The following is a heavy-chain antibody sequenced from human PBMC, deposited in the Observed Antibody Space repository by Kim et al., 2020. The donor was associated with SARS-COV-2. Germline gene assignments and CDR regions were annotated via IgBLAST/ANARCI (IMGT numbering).Heavy chain of an antibody. V-gene: IGHV3-23*01. Sequence: FADSVKGRFTVSRDSSKNSLSLQMNSLRADDTAVYYCVTGGGYTYGIFDHWGQGTLVTVSS. CDR3: VTGGGYTYGIFDH. J-gene: IGHJ4*02. D-gene: IGHD5-18*01.